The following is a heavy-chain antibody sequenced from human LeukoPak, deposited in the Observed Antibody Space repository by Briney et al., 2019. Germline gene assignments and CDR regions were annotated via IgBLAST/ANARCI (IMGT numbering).Heavy chain of an antibody. Sequence: GRCLGLACAAAGFVFSKYGIGWVRQAPRKGLEWVSSISSSSSYIHYADSVKGRFTISRDSARNSLYLQMSSLRAEDSAVYFCAAERSCGSFSCGAYYFESWGQGTLVTVSS. D-gene: IGHD2-21*01. CDR2: ISSSSSYI. CDR1: GFVFSKYG. CDR3: AAERSCGSFSCGAYYFES. J-gene: IGHJ4*02. V-gene: IGHV3-21*01.